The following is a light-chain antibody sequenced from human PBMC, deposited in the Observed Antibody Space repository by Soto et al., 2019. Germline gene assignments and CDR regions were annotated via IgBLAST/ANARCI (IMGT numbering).Light chain of an antibody. CDR2: RTS. CDR3: QQYNNWPRAT. V-gene: IGKV3-15*01. J-gene: IGKJ4*01. Sequence: EIVMTQSPAIRSVSPGERATLSSRASQSISSNLAWYQQKPGQAPRLLMFRTSRRATGFPARFSGSGSGTEFNLTIRRLQSEDFGVYDGQQYNNWPRATFRGGTKVDIK. CDR1: QSISSN.